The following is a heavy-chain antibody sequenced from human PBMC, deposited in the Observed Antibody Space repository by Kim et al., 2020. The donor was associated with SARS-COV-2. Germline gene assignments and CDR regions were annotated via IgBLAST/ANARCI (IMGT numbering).Heavy chain of an antibody. CDR3: ARGRAGVVPAPILGLGPHYDYFIMDV. CDR2: IHESGSA. Sequence: SETLYLTCAVYSGSFSGHYWSWIRQPPGKGLEWIGKIHESGSANYNPSLMSRVSISIDGSKNQFSLKLSSVTAADTGFYYCARGRAGVVPAPILGLGPHYDYFIMDVWGHGTTVTVSS. D-gene: IGHD2-2*02. CDR1: SGSFSGHY. J-gene: IGHJ6*02. V-gene: IGHV4-34*01.